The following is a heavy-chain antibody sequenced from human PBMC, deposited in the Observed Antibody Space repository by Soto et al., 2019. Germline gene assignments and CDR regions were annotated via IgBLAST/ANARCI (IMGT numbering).Heavy chain of an antibody. CDR2: ISGSGGST. J-gene: IGHJ4*02. D-gene: IGHD3-22*01. V-gene: IGHV3-23*01. Sequence: GGSLRLSCAASGFTFSSYAMSWVRQAPGKGLEWVSAISGSGGSTYYADSVKGRFTISRDNSENTLYLQMNSLRAEDTAVYYCAKDRYDSSGYYLFDYWGQGTLVTVSS. CDR1: GFTFSSYA. CDR3: AKDRYDSSGYYLFDY.